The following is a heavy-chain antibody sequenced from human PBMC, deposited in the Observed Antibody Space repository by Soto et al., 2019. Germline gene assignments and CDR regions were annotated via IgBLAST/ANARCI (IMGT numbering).Heavy chain of an antibody. V-gene: IGHV4-59*01. J-gene: IGHJ1*01. CDR1: GGSISSYY. CDR2: IYFSGGI. Sequence: SETLSLTCTVSGGSISSYYWSWIRQPPGKGLEWIGYIYFSGGINYNPSLKSRVTISVDTSKNQFSLKLTSVTAVDTAIYYCARGDSDLAVSEAAYWGQGTLVTVSS. D-gene: IGHD2-15*01. CDR3: ARGDSDLAVSEAAY.